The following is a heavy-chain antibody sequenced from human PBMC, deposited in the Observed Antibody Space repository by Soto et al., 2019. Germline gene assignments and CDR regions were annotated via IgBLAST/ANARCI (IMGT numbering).Heavy chain of an antibody. CDR2: INAANGDT. CDR1: GYTXNSYG. CDR3: VRRHVTATGIDWFGP. J-gene: IGHJ5*02. D-gene: IGHD6-13*01. Sequence: SXKVSYKASGYTXNSYGINWVRQAPGQRLEWMGWINAANGDTKYSPKFQGRVTITRDTSAITAYMELSSLRSEDTAVYYCVRRHVTATGIDWFGPWGQGTLLTVSP. V-gene: IGHV1-3*01.